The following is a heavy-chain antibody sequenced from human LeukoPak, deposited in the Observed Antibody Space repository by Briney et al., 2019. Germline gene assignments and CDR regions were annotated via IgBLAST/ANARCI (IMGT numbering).Heavy chain of an antibody. CDR1: GGSISSYY. V-gene: IGHV4-59*08. CDR2: IYYSGST. Sequence: SETLSLTCTVSGGSISSYYWSWIRQPPGKGLEWIGYIYYSGSTNYNPSLKSRVTISVDTSKNQFSLKLSSVTAADTAVYYCARGHRHVQLERRSGGDGMDVWGQGTTVTVSS. D-gene: IGHD1-1*01. J-gene: IGHJ6*02. CDR3: ARGHRHVQLERRSGGDGMDV.